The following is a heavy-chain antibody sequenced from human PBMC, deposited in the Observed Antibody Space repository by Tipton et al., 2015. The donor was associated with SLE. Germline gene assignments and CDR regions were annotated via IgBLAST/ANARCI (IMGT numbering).Heavy chain of an antibody. D-gene: IGHD2-2*01. CDR1: GFTFSSYA. J-gene: IGHJ4*02. Sequence: SLRLSCAASGFTFSSYAMHWVRQAPGKGLEWVAVISYDGSNKYYPDSVKGRFTISRDSSKNTLYLQMNSLRAEDTAVYYCARSLIPISLPFDYWGQGTLVTVSS. CDR3: ARSLIPISLPFDY. CDR2: ISYDGSNK. V-gene: IGHV3-30*04.